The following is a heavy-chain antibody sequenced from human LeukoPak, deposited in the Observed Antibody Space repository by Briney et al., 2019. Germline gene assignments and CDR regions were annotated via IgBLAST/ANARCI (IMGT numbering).Heavy chain of an antibody. Sequence: SETLSLTCTVSGDSIRSNNYYWGWIRQPPGKGLEWIGSIYDTGSTFYNPSLKSRVIISVDTSKNQFSLKLSSVTAADTAVYYCARGGMTIFGVVIGRAFDYWGQGTLVTVSS. D-gene: IGHD3-3*01. CDR2: IYDTGST. J-gene: IGHJ4*02. CDR3: ARGGMTIFGVVIGRAFDY. V-gene: IGHV4-39*02. CDR1: GDSIRSNNYY.